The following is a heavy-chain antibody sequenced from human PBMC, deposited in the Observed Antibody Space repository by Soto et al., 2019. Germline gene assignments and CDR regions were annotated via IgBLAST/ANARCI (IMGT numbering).Heavy chain of an antibody. V-gene: IGHV4-38-2*01. CDR2: IYQSGKT. CDR3: ARLYCSSVSCHNDY. J-gene: IGHJ4*02. CDR1: GFPVSYGYY. D-gene: IGHD2-2*01. Sequence: WETLSLTCGVSGFPVSYGYYWGWIRQPPGKGLEWLGSIYQSGKTYYNPSLKSRLTLSMDTSKNEFSLRLRSVTAADTAVYFSARLYCSSVSCHNDYWGPGVLVTVSS.